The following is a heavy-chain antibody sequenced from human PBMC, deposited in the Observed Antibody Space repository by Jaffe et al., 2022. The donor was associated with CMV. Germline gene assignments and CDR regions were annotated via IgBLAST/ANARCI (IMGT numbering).Heavy chain of an antibody. D-gene: IGHD6-19*01. J-gene: IGHJ4*02. CDR1: GFTFSSYS. CDR2: ISSSSSYI. V-gene: IGHV3-21*01. Sequence: EVQLVESGGGLVKPGGSLRLSCAASGFTFSSYSMNWVRQAPGKGLEWVSSISSSSSYIYYADSVKGRFTISRDNAKNSLYLQMNSLRAEDTAVYYCARDPGDGSGWYRFDYWGQGTLVTVSS. CDR3: ARDPGDGSGWYRFDY.